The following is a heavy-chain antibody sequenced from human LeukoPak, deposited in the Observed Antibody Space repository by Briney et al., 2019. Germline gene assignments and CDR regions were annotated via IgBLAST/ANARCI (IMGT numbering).Heavy chain of an antibody. J-gene: IGHJ4*02. CDR1: GFTFSSYA. Sequence: GGSLRLSCAASGFTFSSYAMSWVRQAPGKGLEWVSAISGSGGSTYYADSVKGRFTISRDNSKNTLYLQMNSLRAEDTAVYYCARSRGGYGRLGELSYYFDYWGQGTLVTVSS. V-gene: IGHV3-23*01. CDR3: ARSRGGYGRLGELSYYFDY. D-gene: IGHD3-16*02. CDR2: ISGSGGST.